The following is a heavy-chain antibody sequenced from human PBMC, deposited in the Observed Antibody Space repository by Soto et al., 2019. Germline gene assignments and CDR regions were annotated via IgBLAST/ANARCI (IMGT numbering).Heavy chain of an antibody. CDR2: INAGNGNT. J-gene: IGHJ4*02. CDR3: AVSSSWSEAFDY. CDR1: GYTFTSYA. D-gene: IGHD6-13*01. Sequence: ASVKVSCKASGYTFTSYAMHWVRQAPGQRLEWMGWINAGNGNTKYSQKFQGRVTITRDTSASTAYMELSSLRSEDTAVYYCAVSSSWSEAFDYWGQGTLVTVSS. V-gene: IGHV1-3*01.